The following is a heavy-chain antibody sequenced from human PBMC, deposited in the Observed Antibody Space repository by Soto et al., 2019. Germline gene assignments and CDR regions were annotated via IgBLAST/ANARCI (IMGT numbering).Heavy chain of an antibody. V-gene: IGHV3-33*01. CDR2: IWYDGSNK. Sequence: PGGSLRLSCAASGFTFSSYGMHWVRQAPGKGLEWVAVIWYDGSNKYYADSVKGRFTISRDNSKNTLYLQMNSLRAEDTAVYYCARDRDIVVVPAAHGMDVWGQGTTVTVSS. D-gene: IGHD2-2*01. J-gene: IGHJ6*02. CDR1: GFTFSSYG. CDR3: ARDRDIVVVPAAHGMDV.